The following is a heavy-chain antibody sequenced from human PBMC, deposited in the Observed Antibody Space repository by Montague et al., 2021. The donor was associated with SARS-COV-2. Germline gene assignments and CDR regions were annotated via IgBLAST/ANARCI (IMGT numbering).Heavy chain of an antibody. CDR2: IYNSGTT. CDR3: ARTVLYSGYDYSWFDP. D-gene: IGHD5-12*01. CDR1: GGSISSGGCC. J-gene: IGHJ5*02. V-gene: IGHV4-31*03. Sequence: TLSLTCTVSGGSISSGGCCWNWIRQYPGKGLEWIGYIYNSGTTSYSPSLRSRATISIDTSKNLSSLKLTSVTAADTAVYYCARTVLYSGYDYSWFDPWGQGTPVTVSS.